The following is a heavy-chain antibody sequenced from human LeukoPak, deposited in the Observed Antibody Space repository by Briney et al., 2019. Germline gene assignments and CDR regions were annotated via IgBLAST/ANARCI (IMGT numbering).Heavy chain of an antibody. Sequence: PGGSLRLSCAASGFTFSSYAMSWVRQAPGKGLEWVAVISYDGSNKYYADSVKGRFTISRDNSKNTLYLQMNSLRAEDTAVYYCAKEIAAAGTSPFDYWGQGTLVTVSS. CDR2: ISYDGSNK. J-gene: IGHJ4*02. CDR1: GFTFSSYA. CDR3: AKEIAAAGTSPFDY. V-gene: IGHV3-30*18. D-gene: IGHD6-13*01.